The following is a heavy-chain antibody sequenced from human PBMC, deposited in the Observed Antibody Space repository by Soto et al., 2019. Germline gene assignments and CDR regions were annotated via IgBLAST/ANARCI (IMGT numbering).Heavy chain of an antibody. Sequence: EVRLLESGGGVVQPGGSLRLSCAGSGFTFSSHAMRWVRQAPGKGLEWVSSVSGDGYASDYADSVKGRFTVSRHNSKNTLYLQMNSLRAEDKAVYYCAKRHYYGSGSFALATWGQGTLVTVSS. V-gene: IGHV3-23*01. J-gene: IGHJ4*03. CDR1: GFTFSSHA. CDR3: AKRHYYGSGSFALAT. CDR2: VSGDGYAS. D-gene: IGHD3-10*01.